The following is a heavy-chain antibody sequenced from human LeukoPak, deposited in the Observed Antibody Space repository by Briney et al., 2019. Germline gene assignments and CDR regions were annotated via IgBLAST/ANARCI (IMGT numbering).Heavy chain of an antibody. CDR3: AREIFGARAFEY. D-gene: IGHD3-3*01. Sequence: PSETLSLTCAVSGASINSNTWWSWVRQPPGKGLEWTGEIFHSESTNYNPSLESRLTISMDKSKNHFSLRLTSVTAADTAVYYCAREIFGARAFEYWGQGILVTVSS. V-gene: IGHV4-4*02. CDR1: GASINSNTW. J-gene: IGHJ4*02. CDR2: IFHSEST.